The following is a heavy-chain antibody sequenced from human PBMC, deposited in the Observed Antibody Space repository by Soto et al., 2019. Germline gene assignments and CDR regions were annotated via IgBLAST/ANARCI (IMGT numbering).Heavy chain of an antibody. Sequence: GGSLRLSCKGSGYSFTSYWISWVRQIPGRGLEWMGRIDPSDSYTNYSPSFQGHVTISADKSISTAYLQWSSLKASDTAMYYCSRHKIRRNYGMAPSGQGTTVRVSS. CDR3: SRHKIRRNYGMAP. CDR2: IDPSDSYT. CDR1: GYSFTSYW. V-gene: IGHV5-10-1*01. J-gene: IGHJ6*02.